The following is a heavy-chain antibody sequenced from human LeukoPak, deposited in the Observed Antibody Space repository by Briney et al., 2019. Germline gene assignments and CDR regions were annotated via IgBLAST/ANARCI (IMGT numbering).Heavy chain of an antibody. V-gene: IGHV3-23*01. CDR3: ANLLSLERSITMVRGAQPFDY. D-gene: IGHD3-10*01. CDR2: ISGSGGGT. Sequence: GGSLRLSCAASGFTFSSYAMSWVRQAPGKGLGWVSAISGSGGGTYYADSVKGRFTISRDNSKNTLYLQMNSLRAEDTAVYYCANLLSLERSITMVRGAQPFDYWGQGTLVTVSS. J-gene: IGHJ4*02. CDR1: GFTFSSYA.